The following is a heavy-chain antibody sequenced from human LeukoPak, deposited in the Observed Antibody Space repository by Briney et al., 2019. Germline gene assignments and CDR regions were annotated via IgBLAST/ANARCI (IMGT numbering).Heavy chain of an antibody. CDR2: INSDGSYT. CDR1: GFXFSSYW. CDR3: ARDRVGGTNYFDY. Sequence: GGSLRLSCAASGFXFSSYWMHWVRQAPGKGLVWVSRINSDGSYTTCADSVKGRFAISRDNAKNTLYLQMNSLRAEDTAVYYCARDRVGGTNYFDYWGQGTLVTVSS. J-gene: IGHJ4*02. V-gene: IGHV3-74*01. D-gene: IGHD1-26*01.